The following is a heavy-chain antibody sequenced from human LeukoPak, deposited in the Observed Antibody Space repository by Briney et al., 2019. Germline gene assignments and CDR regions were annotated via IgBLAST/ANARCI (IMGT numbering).Heavy chain of an antibody. J-gene: IGHJ6*02. Sequence: GGSLRLSCAASGFTFSSYSMNWVRQAPGKGLGWVSSISSSSSYIYYADSVKGRFTISRDNAKNSLYLQMNSLRAEDTAVYYCAGTDALYYYGMDVWGQGTTVTVSS. CDR3: AGTDALYYYGMDV. CDR2: ISSSSSYI. CDR1: GFTFSSYS. V-gene: IGHV3-21*01.